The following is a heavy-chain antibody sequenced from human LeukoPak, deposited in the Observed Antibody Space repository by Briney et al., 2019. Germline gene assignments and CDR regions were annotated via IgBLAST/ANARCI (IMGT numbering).Heavy chain of an antibody. D-gene: IGHD4-17*01. CDR1: GVSISSSSHY. Sequence: PSETLSLTCTVSGVSISSSSHYWGWIRQPPGKGLEWIGSISYSGSTYYNPSLKSRVTMSVDTSKNQFSLKLSSVTAADTAVYYCARGPTTVTRAFDYWGQGTLVTVSS. CDR2: ISYSGST. CDR3: ARGPTTVTRAFDY. J-gene: IGHJ4*02. V-gene: IGHV4-39*07.